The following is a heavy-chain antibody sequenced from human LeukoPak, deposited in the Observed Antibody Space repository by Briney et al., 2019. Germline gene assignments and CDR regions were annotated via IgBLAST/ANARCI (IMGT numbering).Heavy chain of an antibody. V-gene: IGHV3-15*07. D-gene: IGHD3-10*01. Sequence: GGSLRLSCAASGFTFSNAWMNWARQAPGKGLEWVGRIKSKTDGGTTDYGAPVKGRFTISRDDSKNTLYLQMNTLETDDTAVYYCTRNRLGSGSYYIDYWGQGTLVTVSS. CDR2: IKSKTDGGTT. CDR1: GFTFSNAW. J-gene: IGHJ4*02. CDR3: TRNRLGSGSYYIDY.